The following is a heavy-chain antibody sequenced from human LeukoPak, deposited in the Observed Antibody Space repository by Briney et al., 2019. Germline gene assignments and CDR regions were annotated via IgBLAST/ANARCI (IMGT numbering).Heavy chain of an antibody. CDR1: GFTFNDYG. CDR2: INWNGGRT. D-gene: IGHD5-18*01. J-gene: IGHJ4*02. V-gene: IGHV3-20*04. CDR3: ARHLSGVTGYTYGRGIDY. Sequence: GGSLRLSCAASGFTFNDYGMSWVRQAPGKGLEWVSGINWNGGRTGYADSMKGRFIISRDNAKNSLYLQMNSLRAEDTAVYYCARHLSGVTGYTYGRGIDYWGQGTLVTVSS.